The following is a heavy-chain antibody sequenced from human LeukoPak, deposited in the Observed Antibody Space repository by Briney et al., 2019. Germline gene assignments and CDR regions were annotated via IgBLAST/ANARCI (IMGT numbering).Heavy chain of an antibody. CDR2: ISSSSSYI. Sequence: GGSLRLSCAASGFTFSSCSMNWVRQAPGKGLEWVSSISSSSSYIYYADSVKGRFTISRDNAKNSLYLQMNSLRAEDTALYYCARGRYSGSYLLDYWGQGTLVTVSS. D-gene: IGHD1-26*01. CDR1: GFTFSSCS. J-gene: IGHJ4*02. CDR3: ARGRYSGSYLLDY. V-gene: IGHV3-21*01.